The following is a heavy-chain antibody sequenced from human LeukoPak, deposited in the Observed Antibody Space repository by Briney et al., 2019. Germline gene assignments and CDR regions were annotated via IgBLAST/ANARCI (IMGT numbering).Heavy chain of an antibody. CDR1: GASFSDYN. J-gene: IGHJ3*02. D-gene: IGHD3-16*01. V-gene: IGHV3-11*04. CDR2: ISSSGSTI. CDR3: ARARLTDYVWGRRTFDI. Sequence: LSLTCAVYGASFSDYNWSWIRQPPGKGLEWVSYISSSGSTIYYADSVKGRFTISRDNAKKSLYLQMNSLRAEDTAVYYCARARLTDYVWGRRTFDIWGQGTMVTISS.